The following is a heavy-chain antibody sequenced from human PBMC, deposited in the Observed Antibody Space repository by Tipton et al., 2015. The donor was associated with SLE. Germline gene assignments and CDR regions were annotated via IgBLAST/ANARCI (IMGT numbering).Heavy chain of an antibody. D-gene: IGHD3-10*01. CDR2: IYYSGST. CDR3: ARDTAHYGSGDGAFDI. V-gene: IGHV4-31*03. J-gene: IGHJ3*02. Sequence: TLSLTCSVSGDSVNSGAYYWTWVRQHPGKGLEWIGYIYYSGSTYYNPSLKSRVTISVDTSKNQFSLKLTSVTAADTAVYYCARDTAHYGSGDGAFDIWGQGTMVTVSS. CDR1: GDSVNSGAYY.